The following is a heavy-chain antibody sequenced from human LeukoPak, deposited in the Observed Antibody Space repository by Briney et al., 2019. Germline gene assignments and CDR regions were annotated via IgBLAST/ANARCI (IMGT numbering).Heavy chain of an antibody. CDR3: ASHTGYCSSMSCFHAFDI. J-gene: IGHJ3*02. V-gene: IGHV5-51*01. Sequence: GESLKISCKGSGYSFTSYWIGWVRQMPGKDLEWVGIIYPSDSDTRYSPSFQGQVTISADKSISTAYLQWSSLKASDTAMYYCASHTGYCSSMSCFHAFDIWGQGTMVTVSS. CDR1: GYSFTSYW. D-gene: IGHD2-2*01. CDR2: IYPSDSDT.